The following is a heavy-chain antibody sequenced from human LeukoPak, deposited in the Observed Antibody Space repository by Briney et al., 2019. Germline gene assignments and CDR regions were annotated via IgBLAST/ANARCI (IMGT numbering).Heavy chain of an antibody. J-gene: IGHJ4*02. CDR2: ISAYNGNT. V-gene: IGHV1-18*04. Sequence: ASVNVSCKASGYTFTNYYMHWVRQAPGQGLAWMGWISAYNGNTNYAQKLQGRVTMTTDTSTSTAYMELRSLRSDDTAVYYCAREGPPEGGYFDYWGQGTLVTVSS. D-gene: IGHD3-16*01. CDR1: GYTFTNYY. CDR3: AREGPPEGGYFDY.